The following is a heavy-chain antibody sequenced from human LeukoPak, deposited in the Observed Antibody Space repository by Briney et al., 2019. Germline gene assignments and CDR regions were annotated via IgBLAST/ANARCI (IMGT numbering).Heavy chain of an antibody. J-gene: IGHJ6*04. CDR1: GFTFDDYA. Sequence: GGSLRLSCAASGFTFDDYAMHWVRQVPGKGLEWISRINYNSNSIDYADSVKGRFTISRDNAKNSLYLQMNSLRAEDTAMYYCARASPITLGYYMDVWGKGTTVTVSS. V-gene: IGHV3-9*01. CDR3: ARASPITLGYYMDV. D-gene: IGHD1-14*01. CDR2: INYNSNSI.